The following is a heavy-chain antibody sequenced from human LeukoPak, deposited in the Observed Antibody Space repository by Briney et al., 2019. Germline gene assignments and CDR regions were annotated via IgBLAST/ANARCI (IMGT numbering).Heavy chain of an antibody. CDR3: ARRGSGWSTQYYFDY. V-gene: IGHV4-38-2*02. Sequence: PSETLSLTCTVSGYSISSGYYWGWIRQPPGKGLEWIGSIYHSGSTYYNPSLKSRVTISVDTSKNQFSLMLSSVTAADTAVYYCARRGSGWSTQYYFDYWGQGTLVTVSS. CDR2: IYHSGST. D-gene: IGHD6-19*01. J-gene: IGHJ4*02. CDR1: GYSISSGYY.